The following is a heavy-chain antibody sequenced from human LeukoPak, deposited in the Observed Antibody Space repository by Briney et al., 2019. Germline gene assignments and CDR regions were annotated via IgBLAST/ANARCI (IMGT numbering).Heavy chain of an antibody. CDR1: GFTVSTNY. CDR3: ARGGYSSGWYRD. D-gene: IGHD6-19*01. CDR2: VYSGGST. Sequence: VGSLRLSCAASGFTVSTNYMNWVRQAPGKGLEWVSVVYSGGSTYYADSVKGRFTISRDNSKNTLYLQMSSLRAEDTAVYYCARGGYSSGWYRDWGQETLVTVSS. V-gene: IGHV3-53*01. J-gene: IGHJ4*02.